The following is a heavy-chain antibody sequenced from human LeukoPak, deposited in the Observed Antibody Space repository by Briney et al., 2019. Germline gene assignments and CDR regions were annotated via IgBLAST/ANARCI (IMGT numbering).Heavy chain of an antibody. CDR3: ARVGYCSSTSCWFDY. CDR2: MSYDGSNQ. Sequence: GRSLRLSCAASGSTFSSYGMHWVRQAPGKGLEWVAVMSYDGSNQYYADSVKGRFTISRDNSKNTLFLQMNSLRAEDTAVYYCARVGYCSSTSCWFDYWGQGTLVTVSS. V-gene: IGHV3-30*03. CDR1: GSTFSSYG. J-gene: IGHJ4*02. D-gene: IGHD2-2*01.